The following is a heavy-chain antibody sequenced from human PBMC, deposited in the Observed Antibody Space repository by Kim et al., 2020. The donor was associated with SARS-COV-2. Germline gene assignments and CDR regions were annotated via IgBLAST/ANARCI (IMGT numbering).Heavy chain of an antibody. J-gene: IGHJ4*02. V-gene: IGHV4-39*01. D-gene: IGHD3-10*01. Sequence: YYNPSLKSRVTISVDTSKNQFSLKLSSVTAADTAVYYCARQRWFGELSYYWGQGTLVTVSS. CDR3: ARQRWFGELSYY.